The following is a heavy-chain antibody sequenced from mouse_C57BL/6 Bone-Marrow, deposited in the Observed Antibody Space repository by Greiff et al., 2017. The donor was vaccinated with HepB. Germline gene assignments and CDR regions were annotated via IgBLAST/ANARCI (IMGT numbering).Heavy chain of an antibody. J-gene: IGHJ1*03. CDR2: ILPGSGST. V-gene: IGHV1-9*01. CDR1: GYTFTGYW. CDR3: ARRPYGSSYWYFDV. Sequence: QVQLQQSGAELMKPGASVKLSCKATGYTFTGYWIEWVKQRPGHGLEWIGEILPGSGSTNYNEKFKGKATFTEDTSSNTAYMKLSSLTTEDSAIYYCARRPYGSSYWYFDVWGTGTTVTVSS. D-gene: IGHD1-1*01.